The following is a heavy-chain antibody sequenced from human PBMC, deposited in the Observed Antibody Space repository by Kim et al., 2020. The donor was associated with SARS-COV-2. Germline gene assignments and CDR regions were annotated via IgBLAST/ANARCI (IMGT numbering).Heavy chain of an antibody. CDR3: ARAQDTAMVSDY. D-gene: IGHD5-18*01. J-gene: IGHJ4*02. Sequence: YNASLKSRVTISLDTSKNQFSPKLNSVTAADTAVYYCARAQDTAMVSDYWGQGTLVTVSS. V-gene: IGHV4-59*01.